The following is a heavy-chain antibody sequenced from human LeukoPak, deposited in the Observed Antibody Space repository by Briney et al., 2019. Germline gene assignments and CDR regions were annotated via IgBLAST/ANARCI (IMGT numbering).Heavy chain of an antibody. CDR1: GFTFSDYY. CDR3: ARDERYYDFWSGRD. Sequence: GGSLRLSCAASGFTFSDYYMSWMRQAPGKGLEWVSFISSSGSAEYYADSVKGRFTISRDNAKNLLYLQMSSLTAEDTAVYYCARDERYYDFWSGRDWGQGTLVTVPS. CDR2: ISSSGSAE. V-gene: IGHV3-11*04. J-gene: IGHJ4*02. D-gene: IGHD3-3*01.